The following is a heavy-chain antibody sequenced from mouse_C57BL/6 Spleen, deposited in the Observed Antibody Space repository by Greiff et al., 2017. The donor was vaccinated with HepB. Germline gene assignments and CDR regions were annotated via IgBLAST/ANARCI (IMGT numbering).Heavy chain of an antibody. CDR2: IDPSDSET. J-gene: IGHJ3*01. CDR1: GYTFTSYW. V-gene: IGHV1-52*01. D-gene: IGHD3-1*01. Sequence: VQLQQPGAELVRPGSSVKLSCKASGYTFTSYWMHWVKQRPIQGLEWIGNIDPSDSETHYNQKFKDKATLTVDKSSSTAYMQRSSLTSEDSAVYYCAREGASGGFAYWGQGTLVTVSA. CDR3: AREGASGGFAY.